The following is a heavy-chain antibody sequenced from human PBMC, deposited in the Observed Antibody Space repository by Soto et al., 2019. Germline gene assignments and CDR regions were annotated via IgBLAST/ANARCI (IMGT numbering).Heavy chain of an antibody. CDR2: IWYDGSNK. CDR1: GFTFSSYG. V-gene: IGHV3-33*01. J-gene: IGHJ6*02. Sequence: GGSLRLSCAASGFTFSSYGMHWVRQAPGKGLEWVAVIWYDGSNKYYADSVKGRFTISRDNSKNTLYLQMNSLRAEDTAVYYCARDARFLEWLLSFYGMDVWGQGATVTVSS. D-gene: IGHD3-3*01. CDR3: ARDARFLEWLLSFYGMDV.